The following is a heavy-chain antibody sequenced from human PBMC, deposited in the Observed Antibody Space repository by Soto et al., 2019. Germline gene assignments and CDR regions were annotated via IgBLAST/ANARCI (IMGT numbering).Heavy chain of an antibody. J-gene: IGHJ4*02. V-gene: IGHV3-33*06. CDR2: IWYDGSNK. Sequence: GGSLRLSCAASGFTFSSYGMHWVRQAPGKGLEWVAVIWYDGSNKYYADSVKGRFTISRDNSKNTLYLQMNSLRAEDTAVYYCAKELSAAAGYFDYWGQGTLVTVSS. CDR1: GFTFSSYG. CDR3: AKELSAAAGYFDY. D-gene: IGHD6-13*01.